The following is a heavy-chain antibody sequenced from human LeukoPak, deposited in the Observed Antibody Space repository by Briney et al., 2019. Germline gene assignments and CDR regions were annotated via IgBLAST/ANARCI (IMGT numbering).Heavy chain of an antibody. Sequence: ASVTVSCTASGYTFTSYYMHWVRQAPGQGLEWMGIINPSGGSTSYAQKFQGRVTMTRDTSTSTVYMELSSLRSEDTAVYYCARDSAQGSDEPTYYFDYWGQGTLVTVSS. CDR3: ARDSAQGSDEPTYYFDY. D-gene: IGHD1-14*01. J-gene: IGHJ4*02. V-gene: IGHV1-46*01. CDR1: GYTFTSYY. CDR2: INPSGGST.